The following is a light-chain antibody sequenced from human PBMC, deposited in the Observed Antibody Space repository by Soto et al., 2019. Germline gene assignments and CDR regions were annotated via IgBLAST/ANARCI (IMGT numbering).Light chain of an antibody. Sequence: DLQMTQSPSSLSASVGDRVTITCQASQDISNYLNWYQQKPGKAPKLLIYDASNLETGVPSRFSGSGSGTDITFTISSLQPEDIATSYCQQYDNLPRPFGQGTRLEIK. CDR2: DAS. CDR1: QDISNY. CDR3: QQYDNLPRP. J-gene: IGKJ5*01. V-gene: IGKV1-33*01.